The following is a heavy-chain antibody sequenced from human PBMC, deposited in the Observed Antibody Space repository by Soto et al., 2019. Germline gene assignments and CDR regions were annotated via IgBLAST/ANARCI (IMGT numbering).Heavy chain of an antibody. V-gene: IGHV1-2*02. D-gene: IGHD3-10*01. CDR2: INPNSGGT. CDR1: GYTFTGYH. Sequence: ASVKVSCKASGYTFTGYHMHWVRQAPGQGLEWMGWINPNSGGTNYAQKFQGRVTMTRDTSISTAYMELSRLRSDDTAVYYCARRSVYGSWIRFYYYGMDVWGQGTTVTVSS. J-gene: IGHJ6*02. CDR3: ARRSVYGSWIRFYYYGMDV.